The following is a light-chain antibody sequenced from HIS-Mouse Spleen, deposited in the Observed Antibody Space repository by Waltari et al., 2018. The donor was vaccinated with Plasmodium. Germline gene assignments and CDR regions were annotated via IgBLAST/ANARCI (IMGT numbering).Light chain of an antibody. Sequence: QSALTQPPSASGSPGQSVTISCTRTSSYLGGCNYVSWYQPHPGKPPKLLIYEVSKRPAGVPDRFAGSKSGSAASLTVSVLQAEDEAEYYCSSYAGSNNFYVFGTGTKVTVL. CDR3: SSYAGSNNFYV. CDR1: SSYLGGCNY. J-gene: IGLJ1*01. CDR2: EVS. V-gene: IGLV2-8*01.